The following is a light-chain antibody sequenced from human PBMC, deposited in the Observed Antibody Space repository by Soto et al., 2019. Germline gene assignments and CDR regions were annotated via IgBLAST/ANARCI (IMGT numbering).Light chain of an antibody. Sequence: DIQMTQSPSPLSASVGDRVTITCRASQSISSYLNWYQQKPGKAPKLLIYAASSLQSGVPSRFSGSGSGTDFTLTISSLQPEDFATYYCQQSYSTLGYTFGQGTKLEIK. J-gene: IGKJ2*01. V-gene: IGKV1-39*01. CDR1: QSISSY. CDR2: AAS. CDR3: QQSYSTLGYT.